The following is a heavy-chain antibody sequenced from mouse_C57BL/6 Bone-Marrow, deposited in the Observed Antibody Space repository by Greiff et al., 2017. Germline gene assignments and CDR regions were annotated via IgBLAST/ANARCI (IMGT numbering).Heavy chain of an antibody. J-gene: IGHJ1*03. Sequence: DVMLVESGGGLVQSGRSLRLSCATSGFTFSDFYMEWVRQAPGKGLEWIAASRNKANDYTTEYSASVKGRFIVSRDTSQSILYLQMNALRAEDTAIYYCARERGSSPFYWYFDVGGTGTTVTVSS. V-gene: IGHV7-1*01. D-gene: IGHD1-1*01. CDR2: SRNKANDYTT. CDR3: ARERGSSPFYWYFDV. CDR1: GFTFSDFY.